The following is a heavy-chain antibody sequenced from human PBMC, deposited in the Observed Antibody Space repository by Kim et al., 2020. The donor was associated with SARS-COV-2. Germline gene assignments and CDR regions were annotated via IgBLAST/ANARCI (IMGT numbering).Heavy chain of an antibody. Sequence: GGSLRLSCAASGFTFSNYWMHWVRQAPGKGLVWVSHINSDGSSANYADLVKGRFTISRDNAKNTLYLQMNSLRAEDTAVYYCASSVMDVWGQGTTVTVSS. J-gene: IGHJ6*02. CDR1: GFTFSNYW. CDR2: INSDGSSA. V-gene: IGHV3-74*01. CDR3: ASSVMDV.